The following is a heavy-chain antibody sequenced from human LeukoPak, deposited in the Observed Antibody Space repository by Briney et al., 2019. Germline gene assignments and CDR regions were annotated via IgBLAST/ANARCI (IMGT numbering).Heavy chain of an antibody. Sequence: EASVKVSCKASGYTFTSYGISWVRQAPGQGLEWMGWISAYNGNTNYAQKLQGRVTMTTDTSTSTAYMELRSLRSDDTAVYYCARTRYCTNGVCHTIFDYWGQGTLVTVSS. D-gene: IGHD2-8*01. CDR1: GYTFTSYG. CDR2: ISAYNGNT. CDR3: ARTRYCTNGVCHTIFDY. V-gene: IGHV1-18*01. J-gene: IGHJ4*02.